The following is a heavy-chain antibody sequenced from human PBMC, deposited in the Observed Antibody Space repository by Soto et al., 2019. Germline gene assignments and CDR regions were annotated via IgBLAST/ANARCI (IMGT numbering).Heavy chain of an antibody. Sequence: HPGGSLRLSCAASEFTFSNYAMSWVRQAPGKGLEWVSVISGSGGSTHYADSVKGRSTISRDNSKNTLHLQVNSLRGEDTAVYYCAKEADISGYYPDYWGQGTQVTVSS. CDR2: ISGSGGST. D-gene: IGHD3-22*01. CDR3: AKEADISGYYPDY. CDR1: EFTFSNYA. J-gene: IGHJ4*02. V-gene: IGHV3-23*01.